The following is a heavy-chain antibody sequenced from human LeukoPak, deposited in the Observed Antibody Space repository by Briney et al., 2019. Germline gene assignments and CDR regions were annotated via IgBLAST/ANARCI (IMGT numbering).Heavy chain of an antibody. CDR2: IYSTGNT. D-gene: IGHD5-12*01. CDR1: GGSISSSSNY. CDR3: ARGGESGYDT. Sequence: SETLSLTCTVSGGSISSSSNYWDWIRQPPGKGLEWTGTIYSTGNTYYNPSLKSRLTISVDTSKNQFSLKLSSVTAADTAVYYCARGGESGYDTWGQGSLVTVSS. V-gene: IGHV4-39*01. J-gene: IGHJ5*02.